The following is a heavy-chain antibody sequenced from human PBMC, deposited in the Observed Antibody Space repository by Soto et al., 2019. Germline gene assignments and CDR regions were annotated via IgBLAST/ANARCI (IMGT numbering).Heavy chain of an antibody. Sequence: QVQLLQSGAEVKKPGASVKFSCKASGYTFTSYGISRVRQAPGQGLGWMGWISPYNGNTNYAPTLQGRVTMTTDTSTSTAYVELRSLRSDDTAVYYCARNGRGYSCGLLDYWGQGTLVTVSS. CDR3: ARNGRGYSCGLLDY. CDR1: GYTFTSYG. V-gene: IGHV1-18*04. D-gene: IGHD5-18*01. J-gene: IGHJ4*02. CDR2: ISPYNGNT.